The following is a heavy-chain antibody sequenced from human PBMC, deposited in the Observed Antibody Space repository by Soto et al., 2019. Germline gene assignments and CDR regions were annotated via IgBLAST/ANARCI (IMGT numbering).Heavy chain of an antibody. D-gene: IGHD3-9*01. V-gene: IGHV3-30-3*01. CDR1: GFTFSSYA. J-gene: IGHJ4*02. Sequence: GGSLRLSCAASGFTFSSYAMHWVRQAPGKGLEWVAVISYDGSNKYYADSVKGRFTISRDNSKNTLYLQMNSLRAEDTAVYYCARGGYYDILTGAGYWGQGTLVTGSS. CDR2: ISYDGSNK. CDR3: ARGGYYDILTGAGY.